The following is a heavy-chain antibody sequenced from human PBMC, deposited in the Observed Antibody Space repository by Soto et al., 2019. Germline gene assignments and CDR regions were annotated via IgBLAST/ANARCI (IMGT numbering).Heavy chain of an antibody. D-gene: IGHD3-3*01. Sequence: GGSLRLSCAASGFTFDDYAMHWVRQAPGKGLEWVSGISWNSGSIGYADSVKGRFTISRDNAKNSLYLQMNSLRAEDTALYYCAKDMAVVTGLRFLEGDYYYYYMDVWGKGTTVTVSS. J-gene: IGHJ6*03. CDR3: AKDMAVVTGLRFLEGDYYYYYMDV. V-gene: IGHV3-9*01. CDR1: GFTFDDYA. CDR2: ISWNSGSI.